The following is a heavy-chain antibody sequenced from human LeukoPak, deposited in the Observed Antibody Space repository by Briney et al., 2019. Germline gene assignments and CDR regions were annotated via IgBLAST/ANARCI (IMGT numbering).Heavy chain of an antibody. CDR3: ARVYQSAEYYFDY. J-gene: IGHJ4*02. V-gene: IGHV4-59*01. D-gene: IGHD2-2*01. CDR1: GGSIDSYY. Sequence: KSSETLSLTCTASGGSIDSYYWSWIRQPPGKGLEWIGYVYYTGSTEYHPSLKSRVTISLDTSKNQFSLKLTSVTAADTAVYYCARVYQSAEYYFDYWGQGNLVSVSS. CDR2: VYYTGST.